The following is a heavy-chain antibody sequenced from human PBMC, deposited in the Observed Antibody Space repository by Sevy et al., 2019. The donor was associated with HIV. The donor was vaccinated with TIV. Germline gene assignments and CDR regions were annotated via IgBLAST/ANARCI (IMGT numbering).Heavy chain of an antibody. CDR3: ARDRLVRGNGLDY. CDR2: IYSGGRT. J-gene: IGHJ4*02. Sequence: GGSLRLSCAASGFSVSSNYMSWVRQAPGKGLEWVSVIYSGGRTDYADSVKGRFTISRDNSKNTLYLQINSLRAEDTAVYYCARDRLVRGNGLDYWGQGTLVTVSS. CDR1: GFSVSSNY. V-gene: IGHV3-66*02. D-gene: IGHD3-10*01.